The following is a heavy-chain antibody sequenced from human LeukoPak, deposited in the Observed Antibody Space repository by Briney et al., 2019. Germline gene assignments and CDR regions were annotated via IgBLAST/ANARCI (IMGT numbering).Heavy chain of an antibody. V-gene: IGHV1-18*01. D-gene: IGHD3-22*01. J-gene: IGHJ4*02. CDR3: ARGYYYDSSGYYYDYFDY. CDR1: GYTFTSYG. Sequence: ASVKVSCKASGYTFTSYGISWVRQAPGQGLEWMGWISAYNGNTNYALNLQGRVTMTTDTSTSTAYMELRSLRSDDTAMYYCARGYYYDSSGYYYDYFDYWGRGTLVTVSS. CDR2: ISAYNGNT.